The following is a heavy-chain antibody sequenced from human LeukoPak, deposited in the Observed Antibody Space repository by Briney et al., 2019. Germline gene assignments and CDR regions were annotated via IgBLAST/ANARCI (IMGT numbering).Heavy chain of an antibody. CDR1: GFTFNTYA. J-gene: IGHJ4*02. V-gene: IGHV3-23*01. D-gene: IGHD3-22*01. CDR2: ISGSVGST. Sequence: PGGSLRLSCAASGFTFNTYAMSWVRQTPGKGLEWVSTISGSVGSTYYGDSVKGRFTISRDNSKSTLFLQMNSLRAEDTAVYYCARTLRGTSGYYLDYWGQGTLVTVSS. CDR3: ARTLRGTSGYYLDY.